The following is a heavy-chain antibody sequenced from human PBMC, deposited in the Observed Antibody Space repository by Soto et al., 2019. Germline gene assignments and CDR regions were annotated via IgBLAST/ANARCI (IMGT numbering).Heavy chain of an antibody. CDR1: GCTFDSYA. J-gene: IGHJ5*02. CDR2: SSGSGAMT. V-gene: IGHV3-23*01. CDR3: AKNFGYNYSYDMGDT. D-gene: IGHD5-18*01. Sequence: GGSLRLSCAASGCTFDSYAMTWVRLTPGKGLEWVSTSSGSGAMTYPADSVKSRFTGSTDNSRKTLYLQMNGLSAAATATYYFAKNFGYNYSYDMGDTWGQGTLVTVYS.